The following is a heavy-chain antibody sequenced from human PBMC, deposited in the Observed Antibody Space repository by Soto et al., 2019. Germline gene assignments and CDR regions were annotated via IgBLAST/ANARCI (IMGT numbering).Heavy chain of an antibody. J-gene: IGHJ4*02. V-gene: IGHV3-7*01. CDR2: IKHDAGGR. CDR3: ARLPAVDLRYYFDS. Sequence: QPGGSLRLSCAASGFTFSSYWMSWVRQAPETGLEWVANIKHDAGGRYYVESVKGRFTISRDNAKNSLYLQMNSLRVEDTAVYYCARLPAVDLRYYFDSWGQGTPVTVSS. D-gene: IGHD6-13*01. CDR1: GFTFSSYW.